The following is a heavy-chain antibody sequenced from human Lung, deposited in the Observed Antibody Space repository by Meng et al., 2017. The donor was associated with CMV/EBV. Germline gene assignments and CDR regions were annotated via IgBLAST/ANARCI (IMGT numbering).Heavy chain of an antibody. J-gene: IGHJ5*02. Sequence: GGSXRLSCAASGFTFSSYGMNWVRQAPGKGLEWVAFIRYDGSNKYYADSVKGRFTISRDNSKNTLYLQMNSLRAEDTAVYYCAKDGRKYFSGYGIDPWGQGTXVTVSS. CDR3: AKDGRKYFSGYGIDP. V-gene: IGHV3-30*02. D-gene: IGHD3-9*01. CDR2: IRYDGSNK. CDR1: GFTFSSYG.